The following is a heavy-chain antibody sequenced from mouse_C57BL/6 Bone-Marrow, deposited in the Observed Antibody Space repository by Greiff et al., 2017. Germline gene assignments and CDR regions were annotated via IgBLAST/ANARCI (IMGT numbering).Heavy chain of an antibody. D-gene: IGHD2-12*01. CDR1: GFNIKNTY. CDR3: AGRWLNDPFAY. CDR2: IDPANGNT. J-gene: IGHJ3*01. V-gene: IGHV14-3*01. Sequence: EVMLVESVAELVRPGASVKLSCKASGFNIKNTYMHWVQQRPEQGLEWIGRIDPANGNTKYAPKFQGKATITVDTSSNTAYMQLSSLTSEDTVIYDCAGRWLNDPFAYWGQGTLVTVAA.